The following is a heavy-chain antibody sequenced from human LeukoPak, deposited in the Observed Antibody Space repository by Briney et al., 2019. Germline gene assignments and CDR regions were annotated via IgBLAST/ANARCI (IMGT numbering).Heavy chain of an antibody. J-gene: IGHJ4*02. V-gene: IGHV4-34*01. D-gene: IGHD1-1*01. CDR3: ARGVDEYKIGNY. Sequence: PSETLSLTCAVFGGSFSNYYWTWIRLPPGKGLEWVGEIHPSGTTTYNPSLKSRVSISADTSKNQFSLKVTSVSAADTAVYFCARGVDEYKIGNYWGQGTLVTVSS. CDR1: GGSFSNYY. CDR2: IHPSGTT.